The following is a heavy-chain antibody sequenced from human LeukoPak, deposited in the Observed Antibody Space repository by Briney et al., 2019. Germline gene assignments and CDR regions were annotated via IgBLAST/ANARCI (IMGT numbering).Heavy chain of an antibody. V-gene: IGHV4-39*07. J-gene: IGHJ4*02. D-gene: IGHD6-13*01. CDR1: GGSISSSSYY. CDR3: ARGLAAAGTDY. CDR2: IYYSGST. Sequence: PSETLSLTCTVSGGSISSSSYYWGWIRQPPGKGLEWIGSIYYSGSTYYNLSFKSRVTISVDTSKNQFSLKLSSVTAADTAVYYCARGLAAAGTDYWGQGTLVTVSS.